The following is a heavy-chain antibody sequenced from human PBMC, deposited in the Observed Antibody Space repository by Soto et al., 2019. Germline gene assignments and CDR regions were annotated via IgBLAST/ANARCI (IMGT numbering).Heavy chain of an antibody. V-gene: IGHV2-5*01. D-gene: IGHD6-6*01. CDR1: GFSLSTTGEG. Sequence: QITLKESGPTLVKPTQTLTLTCTFSGFSLSTTGEGVGWILQPPGKALEWLAVIYWNDDKSYSPSLKSRLTISKDTSKKQVVLTMMNMAPVDTGTYYCAQVDDVAALFAYLGQGTLVTVSS. CDR3: AQVDDVAALFAY. CDR2: IYWNDDK. J-gene: IGHJ4*02.